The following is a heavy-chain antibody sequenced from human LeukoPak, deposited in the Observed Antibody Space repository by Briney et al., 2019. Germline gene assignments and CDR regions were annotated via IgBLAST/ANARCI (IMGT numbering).Heavy chain of an antibody. V-gene: IGHV3-23*01. CDR3: AKGVDGYCSSDSCYAYDC. J-gene: IGHJ4*02. CDR2: LGGSGGSI. D-gene: IGHD2-2*01. CDR1: GFTFNNYA. Sequence: GGSLRLSCAASGFTFNNYAMSWVHQAPGKGLEWVSGLGGSGGSINYADSVKGRFTISRDNSKNTLYLQMNSLRAEDTAVYWCAKGVDGYCSSDSCYAYDCWGQGTLVTVSS.